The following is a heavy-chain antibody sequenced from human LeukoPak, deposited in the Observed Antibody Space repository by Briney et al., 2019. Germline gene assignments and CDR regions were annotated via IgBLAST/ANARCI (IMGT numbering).Heavy chain of an antibody. CDR2: IYYSGST. CDR3: ARHFEWSLDY. D-gene: IGHD3-9*01. V-gene: IGHV4-39*01. J-gene: IGHJ4*02. Sequence: XXSETLSLTCTVSGGSISSSSYYWGWIRQPPGKGLEWIGSIYYSGSTYYNPSLKSRVTISVDTSKNQFSLKLSSVTAADTAVYYCARHFEWSLDYWGQGTLVTVSS. CDR1: GGSISSSSYY.